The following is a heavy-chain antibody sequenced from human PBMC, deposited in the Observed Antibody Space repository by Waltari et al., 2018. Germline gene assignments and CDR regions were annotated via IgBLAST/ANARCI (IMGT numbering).Heavy chain of an antibody. CDR2: IKRRDDSYAT. D-gene: IGHD1-1*01. CDR3: AQLGTGH. Sequence: EAQLVESGGGLTQPGESLRLSCAASGFPFSDHYMDWARQAPGKGLEWIGRIKRRDDSYATQYAASVKGRFIISRDDSTDSLYLQMNSLKTEDTAVYYCAQLGTGHWGQGTLVTVSS. J-gene: IGHJ1*01. V-gene: IGHV3-72*01. CDR1: GFPFSDHY.